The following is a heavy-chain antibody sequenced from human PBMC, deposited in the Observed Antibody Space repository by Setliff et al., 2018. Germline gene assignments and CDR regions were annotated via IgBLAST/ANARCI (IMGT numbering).Heavy chain of an antibody. V-gene: IGHV4-39*06. CDR1: GGSISSGSYY. CDR2: MYYSGNT. Sequence: PSETLSLTCSVSGGSISSGSYYWGWIRQSPGKGLEWIGSMYYSGNTNFNPSLKSRVNMSVDTSKNQIALNLKSVTAADTAVYYCARDRTAYSYGLDVWGQGTTVTVSS. D-gene: IGHD5-18*01. CDR3: ARDRTAYSYGLDV. J-gene: IGHJ6*02.